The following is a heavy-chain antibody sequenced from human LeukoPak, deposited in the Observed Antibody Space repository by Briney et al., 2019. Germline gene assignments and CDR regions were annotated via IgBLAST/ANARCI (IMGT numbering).Heavy chain of an antibody. V-gene: IGHV3-7*01. CDR1: GFTLSSNW. CDR2: IKQDGSEK. J-gene: IGHJ4*02. Sequence: PGGSLRLSCAASGFTLSSNWMNWVRQAPGKGLEWVAIIKQDGSEKYYVDSVKGRFTISRDNAKNSLYLQMNSLRAEDTAVYYCARGNGFIIDYWGQGTLVPVSS. CDR3: ARGNGFIIDY. D-gene: IGHD2-8*01.